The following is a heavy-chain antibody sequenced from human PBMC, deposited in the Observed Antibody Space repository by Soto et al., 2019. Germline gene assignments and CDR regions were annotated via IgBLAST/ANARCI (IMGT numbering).Heavy chain of an antibody. CDR1: GFTFSSNA. Sequence: EVQLLESGGGLVQPGGSLRLSCAASGFTFSSNAMSWVRQAPGKGLEWVSGIGGSGGGTYYADSVKGRFTISRDNSKNPRYLQMTSLRAGDTAIYYCATSLLWFGELSFPHYDFGYWGQGTLVTVSS. CDR3: ATSLLWFGELSFPHYDFGY. D-gene: IGHD3-10*01. J-gene: IGHJ4*02. V-gene: IGHV3-23*01. CDR2: IGGSGGGT.